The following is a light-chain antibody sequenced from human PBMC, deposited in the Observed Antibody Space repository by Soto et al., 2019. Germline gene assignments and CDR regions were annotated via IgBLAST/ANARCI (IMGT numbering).Light chain of an antibody. Sequence: AIQMTQSPSSLSASVGDRVTITCRASQGIRNDLDWFQQKPGKAPKLLIYAASNLQSGVPARFSGSGSGTDFTLTISSLQPEDFATYYCLQKYFYPYTFVTGNKVDIK. V-gene: IGKV1-6*01. J-gene: IGKJ3*01. CDR1: QGIRND. CDR3: LQKYFYPYT. CDR2: AAS.